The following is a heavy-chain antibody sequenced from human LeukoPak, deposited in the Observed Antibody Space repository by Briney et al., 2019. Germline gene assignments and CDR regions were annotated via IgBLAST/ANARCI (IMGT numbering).Heavy chain of an antibody. CDR3: AREIDSSGYYPYDAFDI. CDR2: INPSGGCT. D-gene: IGHD3-22*01. V-gene: IGHV1-46*01. CDR1: GYTFTSYY. Sequence: ASVKVSCKASGYTFTSYYMHWVRQAPGQGLEWMGIINPSGGCTSYAQKFQGRVTMTRDTSTSTVYMELSSLRSEDTAMYYCAREIDSSGYYPYDAFDIWGQGTMVTVSS. J-gene: IGHJ3*02.